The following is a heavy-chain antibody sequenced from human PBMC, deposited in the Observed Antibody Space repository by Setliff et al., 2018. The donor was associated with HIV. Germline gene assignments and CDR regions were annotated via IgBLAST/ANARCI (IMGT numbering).Heavy chain of an antibody. J-gene: IGHJ4*02. CDR3: ARDHKYYYDSSCLDY. V-gene: IGHV4-39*07. Sequence: PSETLSLTCTVSGGSITSSTYYWDWIRQPPGKGLEWIGSIFYSGSTYYNPSVKSRVTISIDTSKNQFSLRLSSVTAADTAVYYCARDHKYYYDSSCLDYWGQGTLVTVSS. D-gene: IGHD3-22*01. CDR2: IFYSGST. CDR1: GGSITSSTYY.